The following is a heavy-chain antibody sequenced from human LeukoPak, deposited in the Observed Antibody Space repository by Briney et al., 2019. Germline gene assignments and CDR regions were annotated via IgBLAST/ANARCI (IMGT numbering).Heavy chain of an antibody. D-gene: IGHD2-15*01. V-gene: IGHV3-20*04. Sequence: GGSLRLSCAASGFTLSSYEMNWFRQAPGKGLEWVSGINWNGGSTDYEDSLKGRFTISRDNAKNSLYLQMNSLRAEDTALYYCAREGPPLYCSGGSCYPPTQYYYYMDVWGKGTTVTVSS. CDR1: GFTLSSYE. J-gene: IGHJ6*03. CDR3: AREGPPLYCSGGSCYPPTQYYYYMDV. CDR2: INWNGGST.